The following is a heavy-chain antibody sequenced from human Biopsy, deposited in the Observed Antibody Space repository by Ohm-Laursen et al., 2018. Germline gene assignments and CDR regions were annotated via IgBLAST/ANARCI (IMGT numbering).Heavy chain of an antibody. J-gene: IGHJ4*02. Sequence: SETLSLTCTVSGGSISGYYWNWIRQSPGKGLEWIGYIWSSGTTDYNPSLQSRVSMSLELSTDQFFLKLSSVTAEDTAVYYCARDDAVTVIRGLYYWGQGALVTVSS. V-gene: IGHV4-59*01. CDR2: IWSSGTT. CDR3: ARDDAVTVIRGLYY. D-gene: IGHD2-21*02. CDR1: GGSISGYY.